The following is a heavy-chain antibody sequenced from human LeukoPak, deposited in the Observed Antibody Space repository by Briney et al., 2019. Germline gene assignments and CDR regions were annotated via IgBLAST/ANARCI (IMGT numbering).Heavy chain of an antibody. CDR1: GFTFSNYW. J-gene: IGHJ4*02. V-gene: IGHV3-74*01. D-gene: IGHD6-19*01. Sequence: GGSLRLSCAASGFTFSNYWMQWVRQTPKKGLVWLSRISKDGSSTVYADSVKGRFTISRDNAKNTLYLQMNSLRDEDTAVYYCAASALTFSSGWFVYWGQGSPVTVSS. CDR3: AASALTFSSGWFVY. CDR2: ISKDGSST.